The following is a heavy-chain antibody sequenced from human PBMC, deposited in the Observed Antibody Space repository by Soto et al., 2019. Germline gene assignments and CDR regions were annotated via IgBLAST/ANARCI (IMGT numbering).Heavy chain of an antibody. CDR1: GYSFTNYW. Sequence: GESLKISCKGSGYSFTNYWIGWVRQMPGKGLEWLGIIYPGDSETRYSPSFQGQVTISAAKSISTAYLQWSSLKASDNAIYYCARHVLIVYAKRSDGMDVWGQGTAVTVSS. J-gene: IGHJ6*02. V-gene: IGHV5-51*01. CDR2: IYPGDSET. D-gene: IGHD2-8*01. CDR3: ARHVLIVYAKRSDGMDV.